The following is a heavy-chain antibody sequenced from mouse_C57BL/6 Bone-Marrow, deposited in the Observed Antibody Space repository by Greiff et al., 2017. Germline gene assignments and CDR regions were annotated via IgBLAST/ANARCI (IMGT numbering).Heavy chain of an antibody. CDR1: GYSFTGYY. CDR3: ARQRLRKRGYAMDY. V-gene: IGHV1-42*01. J-gene: IGHJ4*01. D-gene: IGHD1-1*01. Sequence: EVQLQQSGPELVKPGASVKISCKASGYSFTGYYMNWVKQSPEKSLEWIGEINPSTGGTTYNQKFKAKATLTVDKSSSTAYMQLKSLTSEDSAVYYCARQRLRKRGYAMDYWGQGTSVTVSS. CDR2: INPSTGGT.